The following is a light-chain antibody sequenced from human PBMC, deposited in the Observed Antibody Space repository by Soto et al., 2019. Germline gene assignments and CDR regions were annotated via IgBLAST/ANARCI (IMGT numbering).Light chain of an antibody. CDR1: SSDVGGYNY. CDR2: EVS. Sequence: QSALTQPASVSGSPGQSIAISCTGTSSDVGGYNYVSWYQQLPGKAPKLLISEVSNRPSGVSHRFSGSTSGNTASLTISRLQAEDETDYFCSLYTSNGSLIFGPGTKVTVL. V-gene: IGLV2-14*01. J-gene: IGLJ1*01. CDR3: SLYTSNGSLI.